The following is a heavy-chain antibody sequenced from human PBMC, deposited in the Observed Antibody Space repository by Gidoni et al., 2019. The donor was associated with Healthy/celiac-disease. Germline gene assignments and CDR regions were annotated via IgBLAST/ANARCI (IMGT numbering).Heavy chain of an antibody. J-gene: IGHJ6*02. V-gene: IGHV3-66*02. Sequence: EVQLVESGGGLVQPGGSLRLSCAASGFTVSSNYMSWVRQAPGKGLEWVSVIYSGGSTYYADSVKGRFTISRDNSKNTLYLQMNSLRAEDTAVYYCARDVLPLGYYGMDVWGQGTTVTVSS. CDR2: IYSGGST. CDR3: ARDVLPLGYYGMDV. CDR1: GFTVSSNY.